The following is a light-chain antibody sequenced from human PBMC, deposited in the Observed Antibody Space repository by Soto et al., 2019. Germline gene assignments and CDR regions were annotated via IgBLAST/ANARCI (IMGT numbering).Light chain of an antibody. CDR1: NIGRKS. CDR3: HVLDSTNNHVV. J-gene: IGLJ1*01. Sequence: SYELTQPPSVSVAPGQMARITCGGNNIGRKSVHWYQQKPGQAPVLAVFDDSDRPSGIPERFSGSNSGNTATLTISSVEAADEADYFCHVLDSTNNHVVFGTSPNVTVL. CDR2: DDS. V-gene: IGLV3-21*02.